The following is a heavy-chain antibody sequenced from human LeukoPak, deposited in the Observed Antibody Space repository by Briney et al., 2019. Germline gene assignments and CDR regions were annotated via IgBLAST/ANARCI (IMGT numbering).Heavy chain of an antibody. D-gene: IGHD2-2*02. Sequence: PGGSLRLSCAASGFTFSSYGMHWVRQASGKGLEWVSSISSSSSYIYYADSVKGRFTISRDNAKNSLYLQMNSLRAEDTAVYYCARGNLYYFDYWGQGTLVTVSS. CDR2: ISSSSSYI. V-gene: IGHV3-21*01. CDR3: ARGNLYYFDY. CDR1: GFTFSSYG. J-gene: IGHJ4*02.